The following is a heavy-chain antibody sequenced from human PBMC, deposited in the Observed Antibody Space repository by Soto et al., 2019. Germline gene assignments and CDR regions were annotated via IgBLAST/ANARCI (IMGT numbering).Heavy chain of an antibody. CDR3: ARHSSGSRHPSFDY. D-gene: IGHD1-26*01. CDR2: IYDGGNS. Sequence: QLQLQESGPGLVKPSETLSLTCTVSGGSIRSSTSYWGWVRQPPGKGLEWIASIYDGGNSLYHPSLRSRVTISIDTSKTQFSRTLSSGTAADTAVYYCARHSSGSRHPSFDYWGKGTLVTVSS. V-gene: IGHV4-39*01. CDR1: GGSIRSSTSY. J-gene: IGHJ4*02.